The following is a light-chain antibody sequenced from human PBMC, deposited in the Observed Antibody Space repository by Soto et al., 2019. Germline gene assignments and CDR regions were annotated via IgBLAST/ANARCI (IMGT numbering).Light chain of an antibody. V-gene: IGKV1-13*02. CDR1: QGISSA. CDR3: QQSYSTPQT. CDR2: DAS. Sequence: AIQLTQSPSSLSASVGDSVTITCRASQGISSALAWYQQTPGRAPKLLIYDASTLASGVPSRFSGSRSGTDFTLTVSSLQPEDFATYYCQQSYSTPQTFGQGTKVEI. J-gene: IGKJ1*01.